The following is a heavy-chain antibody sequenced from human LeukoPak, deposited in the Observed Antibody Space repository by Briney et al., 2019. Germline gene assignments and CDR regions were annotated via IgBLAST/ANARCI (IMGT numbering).Heavy chain of an antibody. Sequence: ASVKVSCKASGYTITSDYMHWGRQAPGQGLEWMGIINPSGGSTSYAQTFQGRVTMTRDTSTSTVYMELSSLRSEDTAVYYCARTHLPIDYWGQGTLVTVSS. CDR2: INPSGGST. J-gene: IGHJ4*02. CDR3: ARTHLPIDY. V-gene: IGHV1-46*03. CDR1: GYTITSDY.